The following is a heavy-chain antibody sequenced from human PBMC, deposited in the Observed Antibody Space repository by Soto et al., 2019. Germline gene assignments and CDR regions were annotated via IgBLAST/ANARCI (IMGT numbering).Heavy chain of an antibody. V-gene: IGHV3-23*01. CDR2: ISGSGSPT. D-gene: IGHD1-26*01. CDR1: GFTFSSYA. CDR3: ARDMSGGTYNYYYGMDV. Sequence: GSLRLSCAASGFTFSSYAMSWVRQAPGRGLEWVSAISGSGSPTYYADSVKGRFTISRDNSKNTLYLQMNSLRADDTAVYYCARDMSGGTYNYYYGMDVWGQGTTVTVSS. J-gene: IGHJ6*02.